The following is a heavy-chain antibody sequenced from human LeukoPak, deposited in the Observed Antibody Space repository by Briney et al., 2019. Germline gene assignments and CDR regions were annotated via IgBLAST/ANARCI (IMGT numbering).Heavy chain of an antibody. V-gene: IGHV1-18*01. D-gene: IGHD2-15*01. CDR2: ISAHNANT. CDR3: ARGYCSGGSCPRGGGMDV. J-gene: IGHJ6*02. Sequence: PEASVKVSCKASGYIFISYGISWVRQAPGQGLEWMEWISAHNANTNYAQKLQGRVTMTTDTSASTAYMELRSLRSDDTAVYYCARGYCSGGSCPRGGGMDVWGQGTTVTVSS. CDR1: GYIFISYG.